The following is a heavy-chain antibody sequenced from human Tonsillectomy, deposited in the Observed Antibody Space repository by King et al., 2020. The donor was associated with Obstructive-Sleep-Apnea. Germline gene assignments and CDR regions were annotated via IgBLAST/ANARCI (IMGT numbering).Heavy chain of an antibody. D-gene: IGHD2-15*01. CDR1: GYRFTSYW. Sequence: VQLVESGAEVKKPGESLKISCKGSGYRFTSYWIGWVRQMPGKGLEWMGTIYPGDSDTRYSPSFQGQVTISADKSINTAYLQWSSLKASDTAIYYCASQDIVPGGPLRFNFYGIDGGGQGTTVTVSS. J-gene: IGHJ6*02. CDR2: IYPGDSDT. CDR3: ASQDIVPGGPLRFNFYGIDG. V-gene: IGHV5-51*01.